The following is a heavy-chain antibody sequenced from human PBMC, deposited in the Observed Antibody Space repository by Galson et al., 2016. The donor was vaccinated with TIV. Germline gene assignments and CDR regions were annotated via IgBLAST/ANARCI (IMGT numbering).Heavy chain of an antibody. V-gene: IGHV3-30-3*01. CDR1: GFTFSTHA. D-gene: IGHD1-14*01. J-gene: IGHJ6*02. Sequence: SLRLSCAASGFTFSTHAFHWVRQAPGKGLEWVAVITFDGNKKYYADSVKARFSISRDNSKNTLSLQMDSLRGDDTAVYYCARDQNHVATPFYYHYGMDVWGQGTTVTVSS. CDR2: ITFDGNKK. CDR3: ARDQNHVATPFYYHYGMDV.